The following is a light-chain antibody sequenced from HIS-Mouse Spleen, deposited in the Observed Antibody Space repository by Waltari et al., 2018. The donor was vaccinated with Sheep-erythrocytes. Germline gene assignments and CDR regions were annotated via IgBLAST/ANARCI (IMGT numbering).Light chain of an antibody. V-gene: IGLV2-11*01. Sequence: QSALTQPRSVSGSPGQSVTISCTGTSSDVGGYNYVSWYQQHPGKAPKLMIYDVSKRPSAVPDRFSCSKSGNTASLTISGLQAEDEADYYCCSYAGSYNHVFATGTKVTVL. CDR3: CSYAGSYNHV. CDR2: DVS. CDR1: SSDVGGYNY. J-gene: IGLJ1*01.